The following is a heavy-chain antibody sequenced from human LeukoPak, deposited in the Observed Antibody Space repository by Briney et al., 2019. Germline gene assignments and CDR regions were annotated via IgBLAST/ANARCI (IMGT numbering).Heavy chain of an antibody. D-gene: IGHD6-19*01. CDR3: ARDRGAVTGQYFDY. CDR1: GFSFSGYY. J-gene: IGHJ4*02. CDR2: ISSSGTST. V-gene: IGHV3-11*01. Sequence: PGGSLRLSCAASGFSFSGYYMSWIRQAPGKGLEWVSYISSSGTSTNYADSVKGRFTISRDNAKNSLYLQMNNLRVEDTAVYYCARDRGAVTGQYFDYWGQGTLVTVSS.